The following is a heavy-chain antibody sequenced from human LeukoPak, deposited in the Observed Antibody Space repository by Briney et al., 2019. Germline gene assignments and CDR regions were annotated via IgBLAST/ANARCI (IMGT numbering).Heavy chain of an antibody. D-gene: IGHD3-16*01. Sequence: PGGSLRLSCAASGFRFSDYYMSWIRQAPGKGLEWISYINSGSNTIYYADSLKGRFTISRDNSKSLVFLQMNSLRADDTAVYFCARNMGGLRIPLDLWGQGTLVTVAS. CDR1: GFRFSDYY. CDR3: ARNMGGLRIPLDL. CDR2: INSGSNTI. J-gene: IGHJ5*02. V-gene: IGHV3-11*04.